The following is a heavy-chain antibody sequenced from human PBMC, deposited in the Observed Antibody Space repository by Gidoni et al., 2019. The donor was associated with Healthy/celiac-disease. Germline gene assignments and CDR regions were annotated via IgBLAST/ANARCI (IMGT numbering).Heavy chain of an antibody. CDR2: IWYDGSNK. Sequence: QVQLVESGGGVVQPGRSLRLSCAASGFTFSSYGMPWVRQAPGKGLEWVAVIWYDGSNKYYADSVKGRFTISRYNSKHTLYLQMNSLRAEDTAVYYCARDSLRYCSSTSCMGWFDPWGQGTLVTVSS. V-gene: IGHV3-33*01. D-gene: IGHD2-2*01. J-gene: IGHJ5*02. CDR3: ARDSLRYCSSTSCMGWFDP. CDR1: GFTFSSYG.